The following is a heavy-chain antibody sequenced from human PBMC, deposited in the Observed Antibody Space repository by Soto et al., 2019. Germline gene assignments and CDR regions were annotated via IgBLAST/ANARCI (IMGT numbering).Heavy chain of an antibody. CDR2: ISAYNGNT. Sequence: ASVKVSCKASGYTFTSYGISWVRQAPGQGLEWMGWISAYNGNTNYAQKLQGRVTMTTDTSTSTAYMELRSLRSDDTAVYYCARDRIVLMVYPPAADAFDIWGQGTMVTFSS. V-gene: IGHV1-18*01. CDR1: GYTFTSYG. CDR3: ARDRIVLMVYPPAADAFDI. D-gene: IGHD2-8*01. J-gene: IGHJ3*02.